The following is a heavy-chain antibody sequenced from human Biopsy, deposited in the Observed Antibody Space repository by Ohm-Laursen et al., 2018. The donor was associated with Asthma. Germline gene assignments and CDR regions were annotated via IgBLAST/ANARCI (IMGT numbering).Heavy chain of an antibody. CDR1: GFNFTTYA. J-gene: IGHJ6*02. V-gene: IGHV4-34*01. Sequence: LRLSCAASGFNFTTYAIAWIRQAPGRGLEWIGETNERGVTNNNPSLKSRVIISIDTYWNRVSLKLTSVTAADTAVYYCARGPELDVWGQGTTVTVSS. CDR2: TNERGVT. CDR3: ARGPELDV.